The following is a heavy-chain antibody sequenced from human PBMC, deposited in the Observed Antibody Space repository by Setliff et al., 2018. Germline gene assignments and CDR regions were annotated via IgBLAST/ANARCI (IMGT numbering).Heavy chain of an antibody. V-gene: IGHV1-69*05. Sequence: SVKVSCKASGGTFSSYAISWVRQAPGQGLEWMGGIIPIFGTANYAQKFQGRVTMTRDTSTSTVYLELSSLRSEDTAVYYCARGLIVLPGPSGDMGYFDYWGQGTLVTVSS. J-gene: IGHJ4*02. CDR3: ARGLIVLPGPSGDMGYFDY. CDR2: IIPIFGTA. D-gene: IGHD2-8*01. CDR1: GGTFSSYA.